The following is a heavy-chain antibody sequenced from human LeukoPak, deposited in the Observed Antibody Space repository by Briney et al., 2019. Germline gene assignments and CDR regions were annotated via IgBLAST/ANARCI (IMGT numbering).Heavy chain of an antibody. Sequence: SETLSLTCAVSGGSFSGYYWSWIRQPPGKGLEWIGEINHSGSTNYNPSLKSRVTISVDTSKNPSSLKLSSVTAADTAVYYCARGRYYDSSGYYFYYYYYMDVWGKGTTVTVSS. J-gene: IGHJ6*03. D-gene: IGHD3-22*01. V-gene: IGHV4-34*01. CDR3: ARGRYYDSSGYYFYYYYYMDV. CDR2: INHSGST. CDR1: GGSFSGYY.